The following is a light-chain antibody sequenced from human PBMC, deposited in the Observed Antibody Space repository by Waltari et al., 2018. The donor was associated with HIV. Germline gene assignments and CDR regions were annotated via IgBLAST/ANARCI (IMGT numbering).Light chain of an antibody. CDR1: ALPKKY. CDR3: YSTDSSGNHWV. V-gene: IGLV3-10*01. Sequence: SYELTQPPSVSVSPGQTARITCSGDALPKKYAYWYQQKSGQAPVLVIYEDSKRPSGSPERVSGSSSGTMATLTISGAQVEDEADYYCYSTDSSGNHWVFGTGTKVTVL. J-gene: IGLJ1*01. CDR2: EDS.